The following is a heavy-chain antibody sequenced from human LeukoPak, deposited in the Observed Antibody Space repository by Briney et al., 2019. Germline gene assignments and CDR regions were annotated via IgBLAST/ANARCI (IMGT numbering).Heavy chain of an antibody. D-gene: IGHD5-18*01. CDR1: GFTFSSYA. Sequence: GGSLRLSCAASGFTFSSYAMSWVRQAPGKGLEWVSYISGSGSTIYYADSVKGRFTISRDNAKDSLYLQMNSLRAEDTAVYYCARVRSGYSHENYFDYWGQGTLVTVSS. CDR3: ARVRSGYSHENYFDY. J-gene: IGHJ4*02. CDR2: ISGSGSTI. V-gene: IGHV3-48*03.